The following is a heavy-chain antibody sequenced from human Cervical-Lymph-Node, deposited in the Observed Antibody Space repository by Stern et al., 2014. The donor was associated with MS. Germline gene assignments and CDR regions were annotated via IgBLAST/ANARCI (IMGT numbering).Heavy chain of an antibody. V-gene: IGHV5-51*01. CDR1: GYSFTRYW. J-gene: IGHJ4*02. D-gene: IGHD5-18*01. Sequence: VQLLQPGAEVKKPGESLKISCKDSGYSFTRYWIGWVRQMPGKGLEWMGIIYPCDSDTRYSASFQGQVTISADKSINTAYLQWSSLRASDSAIYYCARGGVSFDTGLVAFDYWGQGTLVTVSS. CDR3: ARGGVSFDTGLVAFDY. CDR2: IYPCDSDT.